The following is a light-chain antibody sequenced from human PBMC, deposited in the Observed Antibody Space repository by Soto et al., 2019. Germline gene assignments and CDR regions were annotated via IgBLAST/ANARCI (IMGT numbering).Light chain of an antibody. CDR3: QQYHSYLYT. Sequence: DIKMTQSPSSLVASVGDRVTITCRASQSLGDWLAWYQRKPGEAPKLLIYKASALENGVPSRFSGSGSVTEFTLTLTVRQPDDSATSLFQQYHSYLYTFGQGTKL. J-gene: IGKJ2*01. V-gene: IGKV1-5*03. CDR2: KAS. CDR1: QSLGDW.